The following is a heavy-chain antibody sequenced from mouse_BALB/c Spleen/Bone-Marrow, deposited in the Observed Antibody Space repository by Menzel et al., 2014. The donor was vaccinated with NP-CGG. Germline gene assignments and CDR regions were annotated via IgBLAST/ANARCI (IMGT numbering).Heavy chain of an antibody. CDR1: GFTFSDYY. V-gene: IGHV5-4*02. CDR3: ANYYGSTLFAY. D-gene: IGHD1-1*01. CDR2: ISDGGSYT. Sequence: EVKLMESGGGLVKPGGSLKLSCAASGFTFSDYYMYWVRQTPEKRLGWVATISDGGSYTYYPDSVKGRFTISSDNAKNXXXXXXSSLKSEDTAMYYCANYYGSTLFAYWCQGTLLNVSA. J-gene: IGHJ3*01.